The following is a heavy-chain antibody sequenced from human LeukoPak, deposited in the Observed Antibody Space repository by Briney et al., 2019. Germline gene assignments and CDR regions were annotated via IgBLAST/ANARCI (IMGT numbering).Heavy chain of an antibody. D-gene: IGHD3-22*01. CDR3: AREDSSGYYDRLDY. CDR1: GGTFSSSA. J-gene: IGHJ4*02. V-gene: IGHV1-69*06. Sequence: SVKVSCKASGGTFSSSAISWVRRAPGQGLEWMGGIIPIFGTANYAQKFQGRVTITADKSTSTAYMELSSLRSEDTAVYYCAREDSSGYYDRLDYWGQGTLVTVSS. CDR2: IIPIFGTA.